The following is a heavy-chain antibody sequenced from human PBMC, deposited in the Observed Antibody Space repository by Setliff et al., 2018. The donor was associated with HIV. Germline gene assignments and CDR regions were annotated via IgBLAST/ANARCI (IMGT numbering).Heavy chain of an antibody. CDR2: IIGSGADT. V-gene: IGHV3-23*01. D-gene: IGHD1-1*01. CDR3: ASARIPTGGTSTSFDY. CDR1: GFTFPNYI. Sequence: GSLRLSCAASGFTFPNYIMDWVRLAPGRGLEWVSTIIGSGADTYYPDSVKGRFTISRDDSKNTLFLQLNTLRPEDTAVYYCASARIPTGGTSTSFDYWGQGTLVTVSS. J-gene: IGHJ4*02.